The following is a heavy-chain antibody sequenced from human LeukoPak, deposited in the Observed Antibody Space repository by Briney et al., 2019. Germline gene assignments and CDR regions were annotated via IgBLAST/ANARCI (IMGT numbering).Heavy chain of an antibody. Sequence: GGSLRLSCAASGFAFNDYHVNWIRQAPGKGLEWIAYISPGGDDIYFADSVRGRLTLSRDNAKNSLYLQMSSLTAEDTAVYYCASGRDIEVAGPGGYFDHWGQGNLVTVSS. J-gene: IGHJ4*02. V-gene: IGHV3-11*01. CDR3: ASGRDIEVAGPGGYFDH. D-gene: IGHD6-19*01. CDR1: GFAFNDYH. CDR2: ISPGGDDI.